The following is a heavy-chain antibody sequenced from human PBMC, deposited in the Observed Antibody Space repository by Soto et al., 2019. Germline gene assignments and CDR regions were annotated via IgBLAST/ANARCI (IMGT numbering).Heavy chain of an antibody. CDR3: AREEPAFNYDFWRSDYYYYMDV. Sequence: HPGGSLRLSCAASGFTFSDHYMDWVRQAPGKGLEWVGRTRNKANSYTTEYAASVKGRFTISRDDSKNSLYLQMNSLKTEDTAVYYCAREEPAFNYDFWRSDYYYYMDVWGKGTTVTVSS. D-gene: IGHD3-3*01. CDR2: TRNKANSYTT. V-gene: IGHV3-72*01. CDR1: GFTFSDHY. J-gene: IGHJ6*03.